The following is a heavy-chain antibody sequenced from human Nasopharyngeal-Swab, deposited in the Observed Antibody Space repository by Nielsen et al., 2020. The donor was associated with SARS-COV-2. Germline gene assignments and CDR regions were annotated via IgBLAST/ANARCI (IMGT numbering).Heavy chain of an antibody. CDR3: AGFMVRGVPMFDY. D-gene: IGHD3-10*01. V-gene: IGHV4-31*03. CDR1: GGSISSGGYY. J-gene: IGHJ4*02. Sequence: SETLSLTCTVSGGSISSGGYYWSWIRQHPGKGLEWIGYIYYSGSTYYNPSLKSRVTISVDTSKNQFSLKLSSVTAADTAVYYCAGFMVRGVPMFDYWGQGTLVTVSS. CDR2: IYYSGST.